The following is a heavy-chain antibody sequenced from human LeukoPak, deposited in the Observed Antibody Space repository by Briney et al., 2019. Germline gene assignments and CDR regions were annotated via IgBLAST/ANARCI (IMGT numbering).Heavy chain of an antibody. V-gene: IGHV1-46*01. J-gene: IGHJ5*02. CDR1: GYTFTSYY. CDR3: AREARNGSGYYSEGFDP. D-gene: IGHD3-22*01. CDR2: INPSGGST. Sequence: ASVKVSCKASGYTFTSYYMHWVRQAPGQGLEWMGIINPSGGSTSYAQKFKGRVTMTRDTSTSTAYMELSSLRSEDTAVYYCAREARNGSGYYSEGFDPWGQGTLVTVSS.